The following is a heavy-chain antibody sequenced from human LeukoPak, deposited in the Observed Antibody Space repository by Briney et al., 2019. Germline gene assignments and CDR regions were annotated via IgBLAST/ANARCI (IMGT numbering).Heavy chain of an antibody. J-gene: IGHJ5*02. CDR2: IIPILGIA. Sequence: GASVKVSCKAPGGTFSSYAISWVRPAPGQGLEWMGRIIPILGIANYAQKFQGRVTITADKSTSTAYMELSSLRSEDTAVYYCARDDGSSWYEGYNWFDPWGQGTLVTVSS. V-gene: IGHV1-69*04. D-gene: IGHD6-13*01. CDR3: ARDDGSSWYEGYNWFDP. CDR1: GGTFSSYA.